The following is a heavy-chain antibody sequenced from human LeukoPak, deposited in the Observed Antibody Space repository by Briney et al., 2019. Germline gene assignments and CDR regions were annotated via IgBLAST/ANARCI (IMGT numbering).Heavy chain of an antibody. Sequence: SETLSLTCTVSGGSISSGSYYWSWIRQPAGKGLEWIGRIYTSGSTNYNPSLKSRVTISVDTSKNQFSLKLSSVTAADTAVYYCARSKQWLADPNWFDPWGQGTLVTVSS. CDR2: IYTSGST. CDR3: ARSKQWLADPNWFDP. CDR1: GGSISSGSYY. D-gene: IGHD6-19*01. V-gene: IGHV4-61*02. J-gene: IGHJ5*02.